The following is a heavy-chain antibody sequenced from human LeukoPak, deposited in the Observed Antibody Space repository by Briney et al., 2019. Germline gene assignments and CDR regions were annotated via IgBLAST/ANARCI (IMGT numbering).Heavy chain of an antibody. Sequence: SETLSLTCAVSGVSFTGYYWSWIRQPPGKGPEWIGEISHSGRTAYNPSLKSRVAISLDTSKNQFSLKLSFVSAADTAVYYCTRTSPGIPLDFWGQGTTVTVSS. CDR3: TRTSPGIPLDF. V-gene: IGHV4-34*01. CDR2: ISHSGRT. CDR1: GVSFTGYY. J-gene: IGHJ6*02. D-gene: IGHD1-1*01.